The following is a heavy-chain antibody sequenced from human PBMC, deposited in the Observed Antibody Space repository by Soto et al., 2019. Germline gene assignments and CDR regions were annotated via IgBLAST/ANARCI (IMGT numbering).Heavy chain of an antibody. D-gene: IGHD3-3*01. J-gene: IGHJ4*02. CDR3: ARGTFGVVKD. CDR1: GGSFIDHY. CDR2: MYYSGST. Sequence: SETQCLTCAVDGGSFIDHYWSWIRQSPGKGLEWIGYMYYSGSTNYNPSLKSRVTISIDTSRNQFSLKLSSVTAADTAVYYCARGTFGVVKDWGQGTLVTVSS. V-gene: IGHV4-59*11.